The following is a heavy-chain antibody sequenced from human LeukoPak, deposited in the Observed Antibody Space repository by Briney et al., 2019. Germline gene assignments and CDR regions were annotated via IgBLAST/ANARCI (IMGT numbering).Heavy chain of an antibody. V-gene: IGHV3-7*01. CDR1: EFTFTDYW. Sequence: TGGSLRLSCAASEFTFTDYWMSWVRQAPGKGLEWVANINQDGRRRYYMDSLKGRFTISRDNAKKSLYLQLNGLTAEDTALYYCAREIPGAMNAFDLWGQGTMVTVSS. CDR2: INQDGRRR. CDR3: AREIPGAMNAFDL. D-gene: IGHD2-2*01. J-gene: IGHJ3*01.